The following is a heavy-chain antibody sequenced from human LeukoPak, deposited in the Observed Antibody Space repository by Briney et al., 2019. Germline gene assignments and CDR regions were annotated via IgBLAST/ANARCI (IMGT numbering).Heavy chain of an antibody. D-gene: IGHD5-12*01. CDR2: INGSGGST. CDR3: EKDMYSGYGDY. CDR1: GFTISSYA. Sequence: GGSLRLSCAASGFTISSYAMSWVRQAPGKGLEWVAAINGSGGSTYYAGSVKGRFTICRDNSENPLYLQMNSLRGEDRAVYYCEKDMYSGYGDYWVQATLV. J-gene: IGHJ4*02. V-gene: IGHV3-23*01.